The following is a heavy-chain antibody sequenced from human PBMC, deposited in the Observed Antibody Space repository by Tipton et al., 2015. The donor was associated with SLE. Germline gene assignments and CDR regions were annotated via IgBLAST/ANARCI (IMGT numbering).Heavy chain of an antibody. Sequence: SGFTFSSYGMHWVRQAPGKGLEWVAVIWYDGSNKYYADSVKGRFTISRDNAKNSLYLQMNSLRAEDTAVYYCARDHDGDLDYWGQGTLVTVSS. J-gene: IGHJ4*02. CDR3: ARDHDGDLDY. CDR2: IWYDGSNK. CDR1: GFTFSSYG. D-gene: IGHD4-17*01. V-gene: IGHV3-33*01.